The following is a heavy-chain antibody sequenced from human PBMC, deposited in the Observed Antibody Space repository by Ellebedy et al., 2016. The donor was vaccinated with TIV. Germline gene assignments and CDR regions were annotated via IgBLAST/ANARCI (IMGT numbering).Heavy chain of an antibody. J-gene: IGHJ4*02. V-gene: IGHV3-43*02. Sequence: PGGSLRLSCAASGFTFDDYAMHWVRQAPGKGLEWVSLVSGGGENTYYADSVKGRFAISRDNSKNSLYLHMNSLRTDDTAFYYCAKAVVRGATYFDFWGQGTLVTVSS. CDR3: AKAVVRGATYFDF. CDR2: VSGGGENT. CDR1: GFTFDDYA. D-gene: IGHD3-10*01.